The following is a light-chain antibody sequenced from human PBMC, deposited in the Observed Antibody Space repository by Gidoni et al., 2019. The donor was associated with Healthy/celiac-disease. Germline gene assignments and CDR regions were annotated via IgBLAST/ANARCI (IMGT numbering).Light chain of an antibody. CDR1: QSVSSY. V-gene: IGKV3-11*01. Sequence: EIVLTQSPATLSLSPGERATLSCRASQSVSSYLAWYQQKPGQAPRLLIYDASNRASGIPARFSGSGSGTDFTLTISSLEPEDFVVYYCQQRGTFGPXTKVDIK. CDR3: QQRGT. CDR2: DAS. J-gene: IGKJ3*01.